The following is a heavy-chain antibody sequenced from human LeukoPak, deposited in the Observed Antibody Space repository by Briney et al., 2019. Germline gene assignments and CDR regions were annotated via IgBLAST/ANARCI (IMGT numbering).Heavy chain of an antibody. CDR2: FYYSEST. CDR1: GASISSGGYY. Sequence: SQTLSLTCTVSGASISSGGYYWSWIRQHPGRGLEWIGYFYYSESTKYNPSLKSRVTISVDTSKNQFSLKLSSVTAADTAVYYCARDLIVGAARIGAFDYWGQGTLVTVSS. D-gene: IGHD1-26*01. V-gene: IGHV4-31*03. J-gene: IGHJ4*02. CDR3: ARDLIVGAARIGAFDY.